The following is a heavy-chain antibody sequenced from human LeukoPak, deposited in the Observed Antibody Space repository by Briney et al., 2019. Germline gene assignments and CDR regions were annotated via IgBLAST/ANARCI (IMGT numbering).Heavy chain of an antibody. CDR2: MNPNSGDR. J-gene: IGHJ4*02. Sequence: RASVTVSFKASGYTFSSYDINWVRQATGQGREWMGWMNPNSGDRGYAQKFQGRVTITRNTSISTAYMELSSLRSEDTAVYYCAGDFWSGYYFRDWGQGTLVTVSS. D-gene: IGHD3-3*01. CDR1: GYTFSSYD. V-gene: IGHV1-8*03. CDR3: AGDFWSGYYFRD.